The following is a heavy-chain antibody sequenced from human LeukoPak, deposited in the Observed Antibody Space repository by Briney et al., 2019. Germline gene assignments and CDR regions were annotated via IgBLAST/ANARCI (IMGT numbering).Heavy chain of an antibody. CDR1: GGSLRIGDYY. CDR2: IYYSGNT. V-gene: IGHV4-30-4*08. CDR3: AGGTITMAIGVPADAFDI. J-gene: IGHJ3*02. Sequence: SQTLSLTCTVSGGSLRIGDYYWSWIRQPPGKGREWIRYIYYSGNTYYNPSLKSRFTISVTTSKTHCSWKLYAMTAPDTAVFYCAGGTITMAIGVPADAFDIWGQGTMVTVSS. D-gene: IGHD5-24*01.